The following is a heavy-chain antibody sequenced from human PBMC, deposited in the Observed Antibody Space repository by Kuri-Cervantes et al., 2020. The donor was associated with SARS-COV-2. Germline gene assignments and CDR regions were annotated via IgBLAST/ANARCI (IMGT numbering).Heavy chain of an antibody. CDR1: GGSISSYY. J-gene: IGHJ4*02. CDR3: ARASGWLYYFDY. Sequence: GSLRLSCTVSGGSISSYYWSWIRQPPGKGLEWIGYIYYSGSTNYNPSLKSRVTISVDTSKNQFSLKLSSVTAADTAVYYCARASGWLYYFDYWGQGTLVTVSS. CDR2: IYYSGST. D-gene: IGHD6-19*01. V-gene: IGHV4-59*01.